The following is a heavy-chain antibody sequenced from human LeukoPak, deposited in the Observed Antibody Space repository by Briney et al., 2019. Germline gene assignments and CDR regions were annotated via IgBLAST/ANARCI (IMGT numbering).Heavy chain of an antibody. Sequence: GASVKVSCKASGYTFTAYYMHWVRQAPGQGLEWMGWINPNSGGTNYAQNFQGRVTMTRDTSISTACMELSRLRSDDTAVYYCAGGRHYCSSSSCYGGNLDDAFDIWGQGTMVAVSS. CDR2: INPNSGGT. D-gene: IGHD2-2*01. CDR3: AGGRHYCSSSSCYGGNLDDAFDI. J-gene: IGHJ3*02. V-gene: IGHV1-2*02. CDR1: GYTFTAYY.